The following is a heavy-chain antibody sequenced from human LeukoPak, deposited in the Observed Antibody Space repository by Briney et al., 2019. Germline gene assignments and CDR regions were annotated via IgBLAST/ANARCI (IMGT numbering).Heavy chain of an antibody. D-gene: IGHD4-17*01. CDR1: GFTFSSYS. Sequence: PGGSLRLSCAASGFTFSSYSMNWVRQAPGKGLEWVSSISSSSSYIYYADSVKGRFTISRDNAKNSLYLQTNSLRAEDTAVYYCARETPVTRVDYWGQGTLVTVSS. J-gene: IGHJ4*02. V-gene: IGHV3-21*01. CDR2: ISSSSSYI. CDR3: ARETPVTRVDY.